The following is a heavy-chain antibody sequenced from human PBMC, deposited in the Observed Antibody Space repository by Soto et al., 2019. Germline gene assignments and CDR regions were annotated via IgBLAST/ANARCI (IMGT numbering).Heavy chain of an antibody. CDR2: IFYSGST. D-gene: IGHD2-15*01. V-gene: IGHV4-39*01. Sequence: SETLSLTCTVSGGSISSSSYYWGWIRQPPGKGLEWIGSIFYSGSTYYNPSLKSRVTISVDTSKNQFSLKLSSVTAADTAVYYCARRGYCSGGSCYSATRVHSNPFDYWGQGTLVTVSS. CDR3: ARRGYCSGGSCYSATRVHSNPFDY. J-gene: IGHJ4*02. CDR1: GGSISSSSYY.